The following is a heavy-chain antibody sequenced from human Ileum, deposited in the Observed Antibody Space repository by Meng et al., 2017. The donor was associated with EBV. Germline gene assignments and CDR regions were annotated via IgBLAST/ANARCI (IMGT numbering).Heavy chain of an antibody. V-gene: IGHV4-4*02. CDR3: ARGYGSGRDYFDY. D-gene: IGHD3-10*01. Sequence: VHLNEPGAGLVKPWGPLSLPCAVLGGSISRSNWWNWVRQPPGKGREWIGEIYYSGSTIYNPSLKSRVTISVDKSKNLFSLKLSSVTAADTAVYYCARGYGSGRDYFDYWGQGTLVTVSS. CDR2: IYYSGST. CDR1: GGSISRSNW. J-gene: IGHJ4*02.